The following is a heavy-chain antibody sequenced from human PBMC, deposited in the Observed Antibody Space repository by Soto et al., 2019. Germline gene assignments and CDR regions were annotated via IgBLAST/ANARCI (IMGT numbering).Heavy chain of an antibody. CDR1: GLTFANTY. Sequence: EVQLVESGGGLVQPGGSLRLSCAASGLTFANTYMNWVRQAPGKGLEWVSAIFSDDGTNYADSVKGRCIISRDNSKNTVYLQMKSPRAEDTAVYYCARERVVVTAQHSWFDPWGKGPLVTVSS. CDR2: IFSDDGT. CDR3: ARERVVVTAQHSWFDP. J-gene: IGHJ5*02. D-gene: IGHD2-15*01. V-gene: IGHV3-53*01.